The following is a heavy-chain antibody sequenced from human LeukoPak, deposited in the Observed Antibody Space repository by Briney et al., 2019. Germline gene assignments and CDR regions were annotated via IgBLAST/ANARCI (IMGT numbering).Heavy chain of an antibody. CDR3: ALLVVIASLSFDY. D-gene: IGHD3-22*01. Sequence: QPGGSLRLSCASSGFTFKNYDINWVRQAPGKGLEWVSYTSSSGAPISYADSVKGRFTISRDNSKTTLYLQMNSLRAEDTAVYYCALLVVIASLSFDYWGQGTLVTVSS. CDR2: TSSSGAPI. J-gene: IGHJ4*02. V-gene: IGHV3-48*03. CDR1: GFTFKNYD.